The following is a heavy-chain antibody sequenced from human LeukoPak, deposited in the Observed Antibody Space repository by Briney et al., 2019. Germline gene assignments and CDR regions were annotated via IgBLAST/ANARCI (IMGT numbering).Heavy chain of an antibody. V-gene: IGHV4-39*01. Sequence: SETLSLTCTVSGGSISSSSYYWGWIRQPRGKGLEWIGSIYYSGSTYYNPSLKSRVTISVDTSKNQFSLKLSSVTAADTAVYYCASRSGSYLIDAFDIWGQGTMVTVSS. J-gene: IGHJ3*02. CDR1: GGSISSSSYY. CDR2: IYYSGST. CDR3: ASRSGSYLIDAFDI. D-gene: IGHD1-26*01.